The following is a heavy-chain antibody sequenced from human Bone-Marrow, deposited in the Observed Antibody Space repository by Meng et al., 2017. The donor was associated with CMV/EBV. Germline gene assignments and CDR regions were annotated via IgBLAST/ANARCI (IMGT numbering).Heavy chain of an antibody. Sequence: ESLKISCTVSGGSLSRSDYYWGWIRQPPGKGLEWIGSIYYSGSTYSNPSLKSRVAISVDTSKNQFSLKLSSVAAADTAVYYCARVGYGTNGLCLYPSFFDYWGQGTLVTVPS. D-gene: IGHD2-8*01. J-gene: IGHJ4*02. CDR2: IYYSGST. V-gene: IGHV4-39*07. CDR1: GGSLSRSDYY. CDR3: ARVGYGTNGLCLYPSFFDY.